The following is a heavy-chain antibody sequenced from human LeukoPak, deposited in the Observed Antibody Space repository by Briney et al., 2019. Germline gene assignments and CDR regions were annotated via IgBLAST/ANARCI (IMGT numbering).Heavy chain of an antibody. Sequence: GASVKVSCKASGGTFSSYAISWVRQAPGQGLEWMGRIIPILGIANYAQKFQGRVTITADKSTSTAYMELSSLRSEDTAVYYCAREGYSQSGFLNYYYHGMDVWGQGTTVTVSS. V-gene: IGHV1-69*04. CDR2: IIPILGIA. CDR3: AREGYSQSGFLNYYYHGMDV. CDR1: GGTFSSYA. D-gene: IGHD5-12*01. J-gene: IGHJ6*02.